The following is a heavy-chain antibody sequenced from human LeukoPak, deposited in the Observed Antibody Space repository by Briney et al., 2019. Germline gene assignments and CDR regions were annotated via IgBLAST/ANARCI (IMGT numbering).Heavy chain of an antibody. CDR2: IYYSGST. D-gene: IGHD2/OR15-2a*01. V-gene: IGHV4-39*02. J-gene: IGHJ4*02. Sequence: SETLSLTCTVSGGSISSSSYDWGWIRQPPGKGLEWIGKIYYSGSTYYNSSLKSRVTISVDTSKTQFSLKLSSVTAADTAVYYCARDDPNKYYFDYWGQGTLVTVSS. CDR3: ARDDPNKYYFDY. CDR1: GGSISSSSYD.